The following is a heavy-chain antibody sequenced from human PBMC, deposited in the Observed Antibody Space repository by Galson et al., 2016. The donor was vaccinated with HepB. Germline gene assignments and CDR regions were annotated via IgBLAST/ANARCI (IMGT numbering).Heavy chain of an antibody. Sequence: SLRLSCAASGFTFRNYDIHWVRQAPGKGLEWVAVISYDGSNKKYADSVKGRFTISRDNSKNPLYLQMNSLRGEDTSVYYCAKGAYIYGSGDYYGMDVWGQGTTVTVSS. V-gene: IGHV3-30*18. CDR3: AKGAYIYGSGDYYGMDV. CDR1: GFTFRNYD. D-gene: IGHD5-18*01. J-gene: IGHJ6*02. CDR2: ISYDGSNK.